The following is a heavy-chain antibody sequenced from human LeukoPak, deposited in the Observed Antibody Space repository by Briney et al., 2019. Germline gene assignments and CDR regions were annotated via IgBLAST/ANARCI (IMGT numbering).Heavy chain of an antibody. J-gene: IGHJ3*02. CDR2: ISSNGGST. CDR3: ARELNDAFDI. Sequence: PGGSLRLSCAASGFTFSSYAMHWVRQAPGKGLEYVSVISSNGGSTYYANSVKGRFTISRDNSKNTLYLQMGSLRAEDMAVYYCARELNDAFDIWGQGTMVTVSS. V-gene: IGHV3-64*01. CDR1: GFTFSSYA.